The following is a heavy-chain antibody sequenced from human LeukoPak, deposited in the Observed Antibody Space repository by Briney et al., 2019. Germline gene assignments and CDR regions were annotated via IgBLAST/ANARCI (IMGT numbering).Heavy chain of an antibody. J-gene: IGHJ4*02. Sequence: PGGSLRLSCAASGFTFSSYWMHWVRQAPGKGLVWVSRISPDGSSRTYADSVKGRFTISRDNAKNTLYLEMNSLTPADTAVYYCARPPPGQGFDYWGQGTLVTVSS. CDR2: ISPDGSSR. CDR3: ARPPPGQGFDY. CDR1: GFTFSSYW. D-gene: IGHD3-10*01. V-gene: IGHV3-74*01.